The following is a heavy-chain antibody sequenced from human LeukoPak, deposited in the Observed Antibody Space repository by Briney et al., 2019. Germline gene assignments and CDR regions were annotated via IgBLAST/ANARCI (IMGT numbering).Heavy chain of an antibody. CDR3: ARGQCFDY. D-gene: IGHD6-19*01. Sequence: SETLSLTCAVYGGSFSGYYWSWIRQPPGKGLEWIGEINHSGSTNYNPSLKSRVTISVDTSKNQFSLKLSSVTAADTAVHYCARGQCFDYWGQGTLVTVSS. V-gene: IGHV4-34*01. J-gene: IGHJ4*02. CDR2: INHSGST. CDR1: GGSFSGYY.